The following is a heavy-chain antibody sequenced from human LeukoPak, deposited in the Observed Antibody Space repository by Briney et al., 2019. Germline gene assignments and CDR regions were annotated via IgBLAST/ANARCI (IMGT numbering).Heavy chain of an antibody. J-gene: IGHJ4*02. CDR2: ISAYNGNT. V-gene: IGHV1-18*01. CDR3: AREVRYCSGGSCYLLADY. Sequence: ASVKVSCKGSGYTFTNCGINWVRQAPGQGLEWMGWISAYNGNTKYAQKLQGRVTMTTDTSTSTAYMELRSLRADDTGVYYCAREVRYCSGGSCYLLADYWGQGTLVSVSS. D-gene: IGHD2-15*01. CDR1: GYTFTNCG.